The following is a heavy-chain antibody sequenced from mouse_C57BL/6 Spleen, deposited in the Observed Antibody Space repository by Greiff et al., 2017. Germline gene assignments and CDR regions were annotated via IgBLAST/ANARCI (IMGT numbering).Heavy chain of an antibody. Sequence: QVQLKQPGTELVKPGASVKLSCKASGYTFTSYWMHWVKQRPGQGLEWIGNINPSNGGTNYNEKFKSKATLTVDKSSSTAYMQLSSLTSEDSAVYYCARTPAIYYYGSSYGYYAMDYWGQGTSVTGSS. V-gene: IGHV1-53*01. CDR2: INPSNGGT. D-gene: IGHD1-1*01. J-gene: IGHJ4*01. CDR1: GYTFTSYW. CDR3: ARTPAIYYYGSSYGYYAMDY.